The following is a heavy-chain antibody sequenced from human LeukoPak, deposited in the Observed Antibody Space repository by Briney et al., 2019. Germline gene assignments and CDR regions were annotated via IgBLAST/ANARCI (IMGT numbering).Heavy chain of an antibody. V-gene: IGHV1-69*04. Sequence: SVKVSCKASGGTFSSYAISWVRQAPGQGLEWMGRIIPILGIANYAQKFQGRVTITADKSTSTAYMELSSLRSEDTAVYYCARVGRGYYGSGSPNYYYYGMDVWGQGTTVTVSS. J-gene: IGHJ6*02. CDR1: GGTFSSYA. CDR2: IIPILGIA. D-gene: IGHD3-10*01. CDR3: ARVGRGYYGSGSPNYYYYGMDV.